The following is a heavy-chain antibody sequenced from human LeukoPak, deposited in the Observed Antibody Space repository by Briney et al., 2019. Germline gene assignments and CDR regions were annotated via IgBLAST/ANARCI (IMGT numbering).Heavy chain of an antibody. J-gene: IGHJ4*02. V-gene: IGHV1-69*05. CDR1: VGSFTTYL. Sequence: SVKVSCKASVGSFTTYLIAGVRQAPGQGLEGMGRIVPISGTTQYAQNFQARVTITTDESPSTAYMELNSLRPEDTAVYSCASELGSTGSSVYWGQGTLVTVSS. CDR2: IVPISGTT. CDR3: ASELGSTGSSVY. D-gene: IGHD1-1*01.